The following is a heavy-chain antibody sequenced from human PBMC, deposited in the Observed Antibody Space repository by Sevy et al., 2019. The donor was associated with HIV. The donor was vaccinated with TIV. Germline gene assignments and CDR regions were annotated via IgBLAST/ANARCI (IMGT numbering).Heavy chain of an antibody. CDR2: IFGSGGVT. Sequence: GGSLRLSCAASGITFSSHAMSWVRQAPGKGLEWVSTIFGSGGVTYYADSVKGRFTISRDYSKNTLYLQMDSLRAEDTAVYYCAGRRYDSSGSLDAFDLWGQGTTVTVSS. D-gene: IGHD3-22*01. J-gene: IGHJ3*01. CDR1: GITFSSHA. V-gene: IGHV3-23*01. CDR3: AGRRYDSSGSLDAFDL.